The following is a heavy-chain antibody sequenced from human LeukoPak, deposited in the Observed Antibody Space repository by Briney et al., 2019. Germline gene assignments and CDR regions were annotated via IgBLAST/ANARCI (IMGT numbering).Heavy chain of an antibody. CDR3: ARSRRVVVPSTLNSADYYYYYMDV. J-gene: IGHJ6*03. CDR1: GYTFTYYG. D-gene: IGHD2-15*01. V-gene: IGHV7-4-1*02. Sequence: ASVKVSCKASGYTFTYYGLNWVRQAPGQGLECLGGINTNTGNPTYAQVFTGRFVFSFDTSVSTAYLQISSLKAEDTAIYYCARSRRVVVPSTLNSADYYYYYMDVWGKGTTVTVSS. CDR2: INTNTGNP.